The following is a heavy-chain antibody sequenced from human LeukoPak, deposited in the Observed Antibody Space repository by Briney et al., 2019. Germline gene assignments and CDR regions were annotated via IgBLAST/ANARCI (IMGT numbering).Heavy chain of an antibody. J-gene: IGHJ4*02. CDR1: GGSISSSNYY. D-gene: IGHD1-26*01. V-gene: IGHV4-39*01. CDR3: ARHSVGVALPLFDY. CDR2: IYYSGST. Sequence: KPSETLCLTCTVSGGSISSSNYYWGWIRQSPGKGLEWIGSIYYSGSTYYNPSLKSRVTISVDTSKNQFSLKLSSVTAADTAVYYCARHSVGVALPLFDYWGQGTLVTVSS.